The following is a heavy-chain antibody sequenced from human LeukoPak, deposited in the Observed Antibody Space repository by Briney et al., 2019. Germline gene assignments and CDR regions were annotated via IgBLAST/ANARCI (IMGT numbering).Heavy chain of an antibody. CDR2: ISRSSSYI. V-gene: IGHV3-21*01. CDR1: GFTFSSYS. J-gene: IGHJ6*04. Sequence: GGSLRLSCAASGFTFSSYSMNWVRQAPGKGLEWVSSISRSSSYIYYADSVKGRFTISRDNAKNSLYLQMNSLRAEDTAVYYCARGNGSFWSGYYMMDVWGKGTTVTVSS. CDR3: ARGNGSFWSGYYMMDV. D-gene: IGHD3-3*01.